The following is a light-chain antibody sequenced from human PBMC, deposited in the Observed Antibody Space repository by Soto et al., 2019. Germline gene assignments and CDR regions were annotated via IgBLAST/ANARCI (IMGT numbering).Light chain of an antibody. CDR1: SSDVGGYNY. CDR3: SSYTTSSTYV. Sequence: QSALTQPASVSGSPGQSITISCTGTSSDVGGYNYVSWYQQHPGKAPRLMIYDVSNRPSGVSNRFSGSKSGNTASLTISGLLAEDEAAYYCSSYTTSSTYVFGTGTKLTVL. J-gene: IGLJ1*01. CDR2: DVS. V-gene: IGLV2-14*01.